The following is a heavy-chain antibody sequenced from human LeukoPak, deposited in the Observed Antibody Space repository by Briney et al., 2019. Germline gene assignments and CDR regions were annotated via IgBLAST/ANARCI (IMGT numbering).Heavy chain of an antibody. Sequence: PSETLSLTCAVYGGSFSGYYWSWIRQPPGKGLEWIGEINHSGSTNYNPSLKSRFTISVDTSKNQFSLKLSSVTAADTAVYYCARQPNIVVVDNWFDPWGQGTLVAVSS. CDR2: INHSGST. CDR3: ARQPNIVVVDNWFDP. CDR1: GGSFSGYY. D-gene: IGHD2-15*01. J-gene: IGHJ5*02. V-gene: IGHV4-34*01.